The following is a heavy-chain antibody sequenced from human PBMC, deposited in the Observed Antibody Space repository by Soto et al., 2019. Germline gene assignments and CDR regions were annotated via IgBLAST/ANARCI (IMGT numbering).Heavy chain of an antibody. CDR2: IIPIFGTA. Sequence: GASVKVSCKASGGTFSSYAISWVRQAPGQGLEWMGGIIPIFGTANYAQKFQGRVTITADESTSTAYMELSSLRSEDTAVYYCARVGYSSGWFSPPEYYYGMDVWGQGATVTVS. V-gene: IGHV1-69*13. D-gene: IGHD6-19*01. CDR1: GGTFSSYA. CDR3: ARVGYSSGWFSPPEYYYGMDV. J-gene: IGHJ6*02.